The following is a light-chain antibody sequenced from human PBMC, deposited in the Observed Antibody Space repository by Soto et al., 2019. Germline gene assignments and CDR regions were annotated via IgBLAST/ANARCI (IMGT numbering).Light chain of an antibody. CDR3: QSYDNTLGLV. V-gene: IGLV1-40*01. CDR1: SSNIGAGYD. J-gene: IGLJ2*01. Sequence: QSVLTQPPSVSGAPGQRVTISCTGSSSNIGAGYDVHWYQHLPGTAPKLLISGNTNRPSGVPDRFSGSKSGTSASLAITGLQAEDEADYYCQSYDNTLGLVFGGGTKLTVL. CDR2: GNT.